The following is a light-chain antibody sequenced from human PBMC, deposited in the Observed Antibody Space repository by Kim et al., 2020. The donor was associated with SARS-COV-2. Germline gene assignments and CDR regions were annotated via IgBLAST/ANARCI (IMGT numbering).Light chain of an antibody. J-gene: IGLJ2*01. Sequence: PGQSITISCIGISTDVGNYNHVSWYQQHPGKAPRLIIYEVNKRPSGVSYRFSGSRSGNTASLTISGLQAEDEHDYYCSSYADSTTIFGGGTKVTVL. CDR2: EVN. V-gene: IGLV2-23*02. CDR3: SSYADSTTI. CDR1: STDVGNYNH.